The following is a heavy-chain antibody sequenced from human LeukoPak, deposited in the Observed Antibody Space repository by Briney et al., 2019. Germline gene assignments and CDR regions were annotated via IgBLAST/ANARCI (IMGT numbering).Heavy chain of an antibody. J-gene: IGHJ4*02. Sequence: GRSLRLSCAASGFTFDDYAMHWVRQAPGKGLEWVSRMSWNSGSIGYADSVKGRFTISRDNAKNSLYLQMNSLRAEDTALYYCAKDPTPMVRGVILNYFDYWGQGTLVTVSS. CDR3: AKDPTPMVRGVILNYFDY. V-gene: IGHV3-9*01. CDR1: GFTFDDYA. D-gene: IGHD3-10*01. CDR2: MSWNSGSI.